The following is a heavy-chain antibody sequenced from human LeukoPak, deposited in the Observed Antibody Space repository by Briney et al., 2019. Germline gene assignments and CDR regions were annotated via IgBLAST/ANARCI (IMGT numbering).Heavy chain of an antibody. CDR2: INSDGTRT. J-gene: IGHJ4*02. V-gene: IGHV3-74*01. Sequence: GGSLRFSCAASGFSFSSYWMHWVRQAPGKGLVWVSRINSDGTRTSYADSVNGRFTISRDNAKNTLYLHMSSLRAEDTAVYYCARDETLSFDYWGQGTLVTVSS. CDR1: GFSFSSYW. CDR3: ARDETLSFDY.